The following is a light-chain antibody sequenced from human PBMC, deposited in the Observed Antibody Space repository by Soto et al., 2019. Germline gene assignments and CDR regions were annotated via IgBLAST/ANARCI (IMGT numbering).Light chain of an antibody. J-gene: IGKJ1*01. CDR3: QQYDNYSWT. CDR1: QSISSW. CDR2: KAS. V-gene: IGKV1-5*03. Sequence: DIQMTQSPSTLSASVGDRVIITCRASQSISSWLAWYQQKPGKAPNLLIYKASALKSRVPTRVSGSGSGTDITLTISSLQPYDFATYLCQQYDNYSWTFGQGTKVEIK.